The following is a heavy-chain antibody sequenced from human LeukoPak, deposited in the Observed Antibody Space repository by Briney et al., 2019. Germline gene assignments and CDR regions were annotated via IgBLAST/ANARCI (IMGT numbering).Heavy chain of an antibody. V-gene: IGHV3-48*01. CDR2: ISSTGNTI. Sequence: PGGSLRLSCAASGFTFSSYSMNWVRQAPGKGLEWVSYISSTGNTIYYADSVKGRFTISRDSARNSLYLQMNSLRAEGTAVYYCARDVDWCFDLWGRGTLVTVSS. CDR3: ARDVDWCFDL. J-gene: IGHJ2*01. CDR1: GFTFSSYS.